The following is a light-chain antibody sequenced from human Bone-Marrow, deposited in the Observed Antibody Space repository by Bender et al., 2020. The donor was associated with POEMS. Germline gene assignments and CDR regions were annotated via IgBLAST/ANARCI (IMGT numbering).Light chain of an antibody. CDR2: QDN. Sequence: SYELTQPPSVSVSPGQTASITCSGDKLGEKYASWYQQRPGQSPVMIIYQDNKRPSGIPERFSGSNSGNTATLTISGTQAVDVADYYCQAWDSSAGVFGGGTRLTVL. J-gene: IGLJ2*01. CDR1: KLGEKY. CDR3: QAWDSSAGV. V-gene: IGLV3-1*01.